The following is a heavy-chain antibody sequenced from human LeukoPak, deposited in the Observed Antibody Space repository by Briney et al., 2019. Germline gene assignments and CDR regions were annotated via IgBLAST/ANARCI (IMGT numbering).Heavy chain of an antibody. Sequence: GGSLRLSCAASGFTFSTYWMHWVRQASGKGLVWVSRIKSDGGTNYADSVKGRFTISRDNAKKTVSLQMNSLRPEDTGVYYCARAPSEIGGYYPEYFRHWGQGTLVTVSS. CDR2: IKSDGGT. D-gene: IGHD3-22*01. J-gene: IGHJ1*01. V-gene: IGHV3-74*01. CDR3: ARAPSEIGGYYPEYFRH. CDR1: GFTFSTYW.